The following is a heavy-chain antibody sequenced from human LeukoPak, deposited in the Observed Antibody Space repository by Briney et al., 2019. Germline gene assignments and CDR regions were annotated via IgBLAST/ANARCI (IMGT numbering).Heavy chain of an antibody. Sequence: GGSLRLSCAASGFTFSSYWVSWVRQAPGKGLEWVANIKQDGSEKYYVDSVKGRFTISRDNAKNSLYLQMNSLRAEDTAVYYCARDRDYGFVRYFDYWGQGTLVTVSS. CDR3: ARDRDYGFVRYFDY. J-gene: IGHJ4*02. D-gene: IGHD3-10*01. V-gene: IGHV3-7*03. CDR2: IKQDGSEK. CDR1: GFTFSSYW.